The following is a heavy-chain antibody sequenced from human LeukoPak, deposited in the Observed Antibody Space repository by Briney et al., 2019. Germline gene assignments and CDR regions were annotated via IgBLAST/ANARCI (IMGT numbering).Heavy chain of an antibody. CDR3: ARDGSVLRFLEWLFFLDY. J-gene: IGHJ4*02. V-gene: IGHV3-30*01. D-gene: IGHD3-3*01. Sequence: GGSLRLSCAASGFTFSSHAMHWVRQAPGKGLEWVAIMSNDGSKKFYADSLKGRFTISRDNSKNTLYLQMNSLRSEDTAVYFCARDGSVLRFLEWLFFLDYWGQGTLVTVSS. CDR2: MSNDGSKK. CDR1: GFTFSSHA.